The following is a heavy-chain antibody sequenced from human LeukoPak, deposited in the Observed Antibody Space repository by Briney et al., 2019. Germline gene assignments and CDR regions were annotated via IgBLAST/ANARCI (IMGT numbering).Heavy chain of an antibody. CDR1: GYTFTRFA. CDR2: INAGSGNT. J-gene: IGHJ4*02. V-gene: IGHV1-3*01. CDR3: ATVGASPRSFDY. Sequence: ASVTVSCKASGYTFTRFAMHWVRNAPGQRLEWMGWINAGSGNTKYSQKFQGRVTITRDTSANTAYMELSSLRSEDTAVYYCATVGASPRSFDYWGQGTLVTVSS.